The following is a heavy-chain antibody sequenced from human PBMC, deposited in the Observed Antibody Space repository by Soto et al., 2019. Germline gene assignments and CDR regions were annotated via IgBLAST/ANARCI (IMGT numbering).Heavy chain of an antibody. V-gene: IGHV3-23*01. CDR2: ISGSGGST. Sequence: PVLPKRVSYAASGCPFSSYARSRVRPTPGKGLEWVSAISGSGGSTYYADSVKGRFTISRDNSKNTLYLQMNSLRAEDTAVYYCALREMGCSGGSCYSLHYYYYYMDVWGKGTTVTVSS. CDR1: GCPFSSYA. D-gene: IGHD2-15*01. CDR3: ALREMGCSGGSCYSLHYYYYYMDV. J-gene: IGHJ6*03.